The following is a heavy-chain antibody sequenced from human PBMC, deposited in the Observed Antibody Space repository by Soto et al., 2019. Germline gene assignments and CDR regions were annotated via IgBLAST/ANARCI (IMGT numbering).Heavy chain of an antibody. CDR2: IIPIFGTA. CDR1: GGTFSSYA. D-gene: IGHD3-9*01. V-gene: IGHV1-69*06. J-gene: IGHJ4*02. Sequence: SVKVSCKASGGTFSSYAISWVRQAPGQGLEWMGGIIPIFGTANYAQKFQGRVTITADKSTSTAYMELSSLRSEDTAVYYCARDEGGYDILTGYYKAHHFDYWGQGVPVTVSS. CDR3: ARDEGGYDILTGYYKAHHFDY.